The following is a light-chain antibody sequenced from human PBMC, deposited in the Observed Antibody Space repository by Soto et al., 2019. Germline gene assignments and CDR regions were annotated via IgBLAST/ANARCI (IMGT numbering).Light chain of an antibody. Sequence: EVVLTQSPATLSLSPGELATLSCRASENVRTFVDWYQQKPGQAPRLLIYGASNRATGIPARFSGSGSGTDFTLTIRNLEPEDFAVYYCQQHSHWPPWTCGQGTKGAIK. J-gene: IGKJ1*01. CDR1: ENVRTF. CDR3: QQHSHWPPWT. V-gene: IGKV3-11*01. CDR2: GAS.